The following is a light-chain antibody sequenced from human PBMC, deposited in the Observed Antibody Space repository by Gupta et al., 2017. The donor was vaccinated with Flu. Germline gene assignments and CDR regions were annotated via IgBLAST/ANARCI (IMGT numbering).Light chain of an antibody. J-gene: IGKJ1*01. V-gene: IGKV3D-15*01. CDR2: DAS. CDR3: QQSNEWPRT. Sequence: EIVMTQSPATLSVSPGASATLSCRASQSIGIYLAWYQQKPGQAPRLVIHDASTRATGIPARFSGSGSETEFTLNISSLQSEDFAFYLCQQSNEWPRTFGQGTKVDIK. CDR1: QSIGIY.